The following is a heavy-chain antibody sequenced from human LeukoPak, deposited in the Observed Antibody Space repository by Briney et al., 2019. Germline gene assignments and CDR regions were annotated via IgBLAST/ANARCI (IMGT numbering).Heavy chain of an antibody. CDR2: IYHSGST. CDR3: ARVVTGIPDY. V-gene: IGHV4-38-2*02. CDR1: GYSLSSGYY. J-gene: IGHJ4*02. Sequence: SETLSLTCTVSGYSLSSGYYWGWIRQPPGKGLEWIGSIYHSGSTYYNPSLKSRVTISVDTSKNQFSLKLSSVTAADTAVYYCARVVTGIPDYWGQGTLVTVSS. D-gene: IGHD7-27*01.